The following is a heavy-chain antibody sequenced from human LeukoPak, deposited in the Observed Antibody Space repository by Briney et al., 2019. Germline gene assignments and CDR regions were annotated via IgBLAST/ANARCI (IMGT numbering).Heavy chain of an antibody. CDR2: TSYDESNK. Sequence: GGSLRLSCTVSGFTFSSYAMPWVRQAPGKGLEWVAVTSYDESNKYYADSVKGRFTVSRDNYKDTLYLQMNNLRPDDTAVYFCARDFQTIYYDGSAFYSPFDDWGQGTLVIVSS. CDR3: ARDFQTIYYDGSAFYSPFDD. D-gene: IGHD3-22*01. V-gene: IGHV3-30*14. CDR1: GFTFSSYA. J-gene: IGHJ4*02.